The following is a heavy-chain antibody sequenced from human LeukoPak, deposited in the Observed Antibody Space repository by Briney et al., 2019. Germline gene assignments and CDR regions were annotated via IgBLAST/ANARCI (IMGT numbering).Heavy chain of an antibody. D-gene: IGHD2-2*01. J-gene: IGHJ4*02. V-gene: IGHV1-2*06. CDR3: ARDYCSSTSCLFDY. Sequence: ASVKVSCKASGYTFTGYYMHWVRQAPGQGLEWMGRINPNSGGTNYAQKFQGRVTMTRDTSISTAYMELSRLRSDDTAVYYCARDYCSSTSCLFDYWDQGTLVTVSS. CDR1: GYTFTGYY. CDR2: INPNSGGT.